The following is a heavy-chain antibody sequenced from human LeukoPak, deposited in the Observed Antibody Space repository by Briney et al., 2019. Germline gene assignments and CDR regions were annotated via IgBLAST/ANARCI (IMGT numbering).Heavy chain of an antibody. J-gene: IGHJ4*02. Sequence: GGSLRLSCAASGFTFSSYEMNWVRQAPGKGLEWVSYISSSGSTIYYADSVKGRFTISRDNAKNSLYLQMNSLRAEDTAVYYCASVGDGYNYHHFDYWGQGTLVTVSS. CDR1: GFTFSSYE. D-gene: IGHD5-24*01. CDR3: ASVGDGYNYHHFDY. CDR2: ISSSGSTI. V-gene: IGHV3-48*03.